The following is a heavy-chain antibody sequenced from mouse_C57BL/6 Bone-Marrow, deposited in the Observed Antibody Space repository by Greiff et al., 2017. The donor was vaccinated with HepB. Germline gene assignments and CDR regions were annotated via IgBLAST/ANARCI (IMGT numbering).Heavy chain of an antibody. CDR2: IYPRSGNT. CDR1: GYTFTSYG. D-gene: IGHD1-1*01. J-gene: IGHJ3*01. Sequence: VKLQQSGAELARPGASVKLSCKASGYTFTSYGISWVKQRTGQGLEWIGEIYPRSGNTYYNEKFKGKATLTADKSSSTAYMELRSLTSEDSAVYFCASRGLYYPQWGFAYWGQGTLVTVSA. V-gene: IGHV1-81*01. CDR3: ASRGLYYPQWGFAY.